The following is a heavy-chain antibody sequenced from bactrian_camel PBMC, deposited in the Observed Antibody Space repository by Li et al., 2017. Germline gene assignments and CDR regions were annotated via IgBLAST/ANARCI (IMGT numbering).Heavy chain of an antibody. V-gene: IGHV3S1*01. Sequence: VQLVESGGGAVEAGGSLRLSCAASGFTYSSYCMGWFRQAPGEEREGISAISTGGGRTYYADSVKGRFTISRDNAKNTVYLQMNSLKSEDTALYYCAPPPVGDFGYWGQGTQVTVS. CDR3: APPPVGDFGY. CDR2: ISTGGGRT. CDR1: GFTYSSYC. J-gene: IGHJ6*01. D-gene: IGHD6*01.